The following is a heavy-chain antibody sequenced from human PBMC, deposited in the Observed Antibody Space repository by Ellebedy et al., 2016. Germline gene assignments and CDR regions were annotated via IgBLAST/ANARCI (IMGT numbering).Heavy chain of an antibody. J-gene: IGHJ4*02. CDR3: RQGHYFDQ. Sequence: GGSLRLXCAASGFTFSSYWMSWVRQAPGKGLEWVANIKQDGSEKYYVDSVKGRFTISRDNAKNSLYLQMNNLRVDDTALYYCRQGHYFDQWGQGALVTVSS. V-gene: IGHV3-7*03. CDR1: GFTFSSYW. CDR2: IKQDGSEK.